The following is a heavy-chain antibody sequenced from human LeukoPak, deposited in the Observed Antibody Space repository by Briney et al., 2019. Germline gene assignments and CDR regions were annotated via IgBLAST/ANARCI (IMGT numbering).Heavy chain of an antibody. CDR2: ISGSGSNT. CDR3: AKGCSTISCYASEY. V-gene: IGHV3-23*01. CDR1: GFTFNNYA. J-gene: IGHJ4*01. Sequence: PGGSLRLSCAASGFTFNNYAMTWVRQAPGKGLEWVSAISGSGSNTYYADSVKCRFTIYRDNSKNTLYLQMNSLRAKDTALYYCAKGCSTISCYASEYWGQRTMVTVSS. D-gene: IGHD2-2*01.